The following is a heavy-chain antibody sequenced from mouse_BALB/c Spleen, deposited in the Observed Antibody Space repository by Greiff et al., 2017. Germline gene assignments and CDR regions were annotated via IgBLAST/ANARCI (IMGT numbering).Heavy chain of an antibody. CDR2: INPSNGRT. CDR1: GYTFTSYW. Sequence: QVQLKQPGAELVKPGASVKLSCKASGYTFTSYWMHWVKQRPGQGLEWIGEINPSNGRTNYNEKFKSKATLTVDKSSSTAYMQLSSLTSEDSAVYYCARVDGYYGWYFDVWGAGTTVTVSS. V-gene: IGHV1S81*02. J-gene: IGHJ1*01. D-gene: IGHD2-3*01. CDR3: ARVDGYYGWYFDV.